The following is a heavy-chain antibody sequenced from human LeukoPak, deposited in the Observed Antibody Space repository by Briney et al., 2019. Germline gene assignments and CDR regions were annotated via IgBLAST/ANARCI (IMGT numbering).Heavy chain of an antibody. J-gene: IGHJ5*01. CDR3: ARDRGNSDPGDWFDS. V-gene: IGHV3-11*01. CDR1: GFTFSDYY. CDR2: ISGSGSTV. Sequence: GGSVRLSCAASGFTFSDYYMRWIRQAPGKGLEWVSYISGSGSTVYYAASVRGRFTISRDNAKNSLFLQMNSLRAEDKAVYYCARDRGNSDPGDWFDSWGQGTLVTVSS. D-gene: IGHD4-23*01.